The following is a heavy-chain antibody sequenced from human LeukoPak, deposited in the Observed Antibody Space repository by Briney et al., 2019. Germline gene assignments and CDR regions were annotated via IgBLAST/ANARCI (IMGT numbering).Heavy chain of an antibody. CDR2: ISYDGSNK. V-gene: IGHV3-30*18. J-gene: IGHJ4*02. CDR1: GFTFSSYG. D-gene: IGHD4-17*01. Sequence: GGSLRLSCAASGFTFSSYGMHWVRQAPGKGLEWVAVISYDGSNKYCADSVKGRFTISRDNSKNTLYLQMNSLRAEDTAVYYCAKGGGATVTCFDYWGQGTLVTVSS. CDR3: AKGGGATVTCFDY.